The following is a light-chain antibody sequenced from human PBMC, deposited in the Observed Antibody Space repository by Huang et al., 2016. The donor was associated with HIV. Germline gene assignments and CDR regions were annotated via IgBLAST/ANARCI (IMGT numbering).Light chain of an antibody. V-gene: IGKV3-11*01. Sequence: EIVLTQSPATMSLSPGARATLSCRASPNVTDSLAWYRQKPGQSPSLLIYRAANRATGTPARFSGSGAGTDFTLTISSLEPEDFAIYYCQERIQWPRLTFGGGTKVEIK. CDR3: QERIQWPRLT. CDR1: PNVTDS. CDR2: RAA. J-gene: IGKJ4*01.